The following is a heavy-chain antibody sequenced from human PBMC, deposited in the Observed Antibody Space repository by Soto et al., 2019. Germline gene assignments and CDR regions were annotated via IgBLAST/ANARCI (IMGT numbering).Heavy chain of an antibody. CDR2: MNPNSGNT. CDR1: GYTFTSYD. Sequence: GASVKVSCKASGYTFTSYDINWVRQATGQGLEWMGWMNPNSGNTGYAQKFQGRVTMTRNTSISTAYMELSSLRSEDTAVYYCASEGDFWSGSNWFDPWGQGTLVTVSS. J-gene: IGHJ5*02. CDR3: ASEGDFWSGSNWFDP. D-gene: IGHD3-3*01. V-gene: IGHV1-8*01.